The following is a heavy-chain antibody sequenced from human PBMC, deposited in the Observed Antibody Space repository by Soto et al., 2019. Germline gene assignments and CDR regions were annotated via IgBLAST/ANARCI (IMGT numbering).Heavy chain of an antibody. Sequence: SQPRSLTRRVAGGCISSSSYYWGWIRQPPGKGLEWIGSIYYSGSTYYNPSLKSRVTISVDTSKNQFSLKLSSVTAADTAVYYCARHERTTETTGYFDYWGQGTLVTVSS. D-gene: IGHD4-17*01. CDR1: GGCISSSSYY. CDR2: IYYSGST. CDR3: ARHERTTETTGYFDY. J-gene: IGHJ4*02. V-gene: IGHV4-39*01.